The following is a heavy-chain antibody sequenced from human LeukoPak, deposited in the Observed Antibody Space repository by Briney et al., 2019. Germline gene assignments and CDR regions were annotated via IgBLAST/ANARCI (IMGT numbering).Heavy chain of an antibody. D-gene: IGHD3-9*01. Sequence: GGSLRLSRAASGFTFSSCWMHWVRQAPGKGLVWVSRINTDGSITSYADSVKGRFTISRDNARNSLSLQMNSLRVEDTAVYYCARDGDILTGYYFDYWGQGTLVTVFS. CDR1: GFTFSSCW. V-gene: IGHV3-74*01. CDR2: INTDGSIT. J-gene: IGHJ4*02. CDR3: ARDGDILTGYYFDY.